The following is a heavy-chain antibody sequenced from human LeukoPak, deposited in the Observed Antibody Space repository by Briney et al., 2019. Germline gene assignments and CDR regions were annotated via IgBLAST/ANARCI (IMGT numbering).Heavy chain of an antibody. CDR2: IYTSGST. CDR3: ARDGPYGGYFDWLLYFDY. CDR1: GGSISSYY. V-gene: IGHV4-4*07. J-gene: IGHJ4*02. D-gene: IGHD3-9*01. Sequence: SGTLSLTCTVSGGSISSYYWSWIRQPAGKGLEWIGRIYTSGSTNYNPSLKSRVTMSVDTSKNQFSLKLSSVTAADTAVYYCARDGPYGGYFDWLLYFDYWGQGTLVTVSS.